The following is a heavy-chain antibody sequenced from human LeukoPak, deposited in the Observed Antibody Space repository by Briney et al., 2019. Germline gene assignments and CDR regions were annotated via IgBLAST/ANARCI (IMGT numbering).Heavy chain of an antibody. D-gene: IGHD2-2*01. Sequence: GGSLRLSCAASGFTVSSNYMSWVRQAPGKGLEWVSVIYSGGSTYYADSVKGRFTISRDNSKNTLYLQMNNLRAEDTAVYYCTLVPPNPWGQGTLVTVSS. V-gene: IGHV3-66*01. CDR2: IYSGGST. J-gene: IGHJ5*02. CDR1: GFTVSSNY. CDR3: TLVPPNP.